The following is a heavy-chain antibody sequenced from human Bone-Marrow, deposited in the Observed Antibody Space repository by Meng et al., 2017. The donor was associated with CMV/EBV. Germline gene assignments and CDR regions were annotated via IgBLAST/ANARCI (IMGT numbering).Heavy chain of an antibody. V-gene: IGHV3-23*01. Sequence: SGFTFSSYAMSWVRQAPGKGLEWVSAISGSGGSTYYADSVKGRFTISRDNSKNTPYLQMNSLRAEDTAVYYCAKNVRMTTVTTHLDYWGQGTLVTVSS. D-gene: IGHD4-17*01. CDR3: AKNVRMTTVTTHLDY. CDR2: ISGSGGST. CDR1: GFTFSSYA. J-gene: IGHJ4*02.